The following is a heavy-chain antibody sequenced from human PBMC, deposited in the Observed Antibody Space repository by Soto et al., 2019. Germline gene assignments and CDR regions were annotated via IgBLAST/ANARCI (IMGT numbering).Heavy chain of an antibody. V-gene: IGHV3-33*01. CDR2: IWYDGSNK. J-gene: IGHJ4*02. CDR3: ARDEEVTIFRVVTRPAFDY. D-gene: IGHD3-3*01. CDR1: GFTFSSYG. Sequence: QVQLVESGGGVVQPGRSLRLSCAASGFTFSSYGMHWVRQAPGKGLEWVAVIWYDGSNKYYADSVKGRFTISRDNSKNTLYLQMNSLRAEDTAVYYCARDEEVTIFRVVTRPAFDYWGQGTLVTVSS.